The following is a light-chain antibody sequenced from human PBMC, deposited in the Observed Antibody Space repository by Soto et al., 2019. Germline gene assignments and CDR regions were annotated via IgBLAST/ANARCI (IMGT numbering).Light chain of an antibody. Sequence: QSALTQPASVSGSPGQSITISCTGTSSDVGGYNYVSWYQQHPGKAPKLMIYEVSNRPSGVSNRFSGSKSGNTASLTISGLQAEDEADYYCSSYTCSSTLLFGGGTEVTVL. V-gene: IGLV2-14*01. CDR3: SSYTCSSTLL. J-gene: IGLJ3*02. CDR1: SSDVGGYNY. CDR2: EVS.